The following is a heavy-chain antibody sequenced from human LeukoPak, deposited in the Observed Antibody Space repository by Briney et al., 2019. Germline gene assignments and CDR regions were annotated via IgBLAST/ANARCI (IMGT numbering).Heavy chain of an antibody. D-gene: IGHD1-14*01. J-gene: IGHJ4*02. CDR3: AKATVAEGFDY. CDR2: ISYDGSNK. Sequence: GGSLRLSCAASGFTFSSYGMHWVRQAPGKGLEWVAVISYDGSNKYYADSVKGRFTISRDNSKNTLYLQMSSLRAEDTAVYYCAKATVAEGFDYWGQGTLVTVSS. V-gene: IGHV3-30*18. CDR1: GFTFSSYG.